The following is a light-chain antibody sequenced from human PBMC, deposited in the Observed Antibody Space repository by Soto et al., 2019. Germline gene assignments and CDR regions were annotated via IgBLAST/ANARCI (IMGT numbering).Light chain of an antibody. V-gene: IGKV1-5*03. CDR2: KAS. Sequence: DIQMTQSPSTLSASVGDRVTITCRASQNINNWLAWYQQKPGKAPKLLVYKASSLESGVPSRFSGSGSGTEFTLTISCLQADDLATYHCQQYDSYPRTFGQGTKVEIK. CDR3: QQYDSYPRT. CDR1: QNINNW. J-gene: IGKJ1*01.